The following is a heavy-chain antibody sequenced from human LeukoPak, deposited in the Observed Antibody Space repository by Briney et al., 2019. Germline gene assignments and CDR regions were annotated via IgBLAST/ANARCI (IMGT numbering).Heavy chain of an antibody. CDR1: GYSISSGYY. CDR2: IYHSGST. D-gene: IGHD6-13*01. CDR3: ARGYSSSWYLNWFDP. V-gene: IGHV4-38-2*02. Sequence: SETLSLTCTVSGYSISSGYYWGWLRQPPGKGLEWIGSIYHSGSTYYNPSLKSQVTISVDTSKNQFSLKLTSVTAADAAVYYCARGYSSSWYLNWFDPWGQGTLVTVSS. J-gene: IGHJ5*02.